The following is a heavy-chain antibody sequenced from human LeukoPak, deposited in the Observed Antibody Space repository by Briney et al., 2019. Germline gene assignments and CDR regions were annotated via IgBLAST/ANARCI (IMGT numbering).Heavy chain of an antibody. V-gene: IGHV4-4*07. J-gene: IGHJ5*02. CDR2: IYTSGST. CDR1: GGSISSYY. Sequence: SETLSLTCTVSGGSISSYYWSWIRQPAGKGLEWIGRIYTSGSTNYNPSLKSRVTMSVDTSKNQFFLKLSSVTAADTAVYYCAREINGSGKTRWFDPWCQGTLVTVSS. D-gene: IGHD3-10*01. CDR3: AREINGSGKTRWFDP.